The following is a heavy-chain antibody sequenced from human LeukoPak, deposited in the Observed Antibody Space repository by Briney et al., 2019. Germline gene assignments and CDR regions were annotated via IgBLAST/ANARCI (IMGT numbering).Heavy chain of an antibody. CDR2: IYYSGST. D-gene: IGHD5-18*01. CDR1: GGPISSYY. J-gene: IGHJ3*02. V-gene: IGHV4-59*01. CDR3: AREISSYGSRQAFDI. Sequence: KPSETLSLTCTVSGGPISSYYWSWIRQPPGKGLEWIGYIYYSGSTNYNPSLKSRVTISVDTSKNQFSLKLSSVTAADTAVYYCAREISSYGSRQAFDIWGQGTMVTVSS.